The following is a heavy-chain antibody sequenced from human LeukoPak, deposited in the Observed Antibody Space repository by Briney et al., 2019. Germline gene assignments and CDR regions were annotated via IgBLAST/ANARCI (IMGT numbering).Heavy chain of an antibody. V-gene: IGHV3-74*01. D-gene: IGHD2-2*01. CDR2: IKSDGSLT. Sequence: AGGSLRLSCVASGFTFSDYWMNWVRQAPGKGLVWVALIKSDGSLTNYADSVKGRFTISRDNAKNTVYLQMNNLRAEDTAVYYCARDQYYQLLLWGQGSLVTVSP. CDR3: ARDQYYQLLL. J-gene: IGHJ4*02. CDR1: GFTFSDYW.